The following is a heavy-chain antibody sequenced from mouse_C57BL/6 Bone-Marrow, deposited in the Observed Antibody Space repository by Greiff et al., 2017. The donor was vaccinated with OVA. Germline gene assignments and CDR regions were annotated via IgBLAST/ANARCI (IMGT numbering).Heavy chain of an antibody. Sequence: EVMLVESEGGLVQPGSSMKLSCTASGFTFSDYYMAWVRQVPEKGLEWVANINNDGSSPYYQDSLKSSFIISRYNAKTILYLQMSSLQSEDTATDYCARVGWDWYCDVWGTGTTVTVSS. CDR3: ARVGWDWYCDV. D-gene: IGHD3-3*01. V-gene: IGHV5-16*01. CDR1: GFTFSDYY. J-gene: IGHJ1*03. CDR2: INNDGSSP.